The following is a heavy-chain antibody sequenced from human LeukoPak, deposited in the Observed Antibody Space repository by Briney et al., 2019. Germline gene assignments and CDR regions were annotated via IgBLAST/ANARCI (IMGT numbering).Heavy chain of an antibody. V-gene: IGHV5-51*01. Sequence: GESLEISCKGSGYTFITNWIGWVRQMPGKGLEWMGIIYPGDSDTRYSPSFQGQVTISADKSISTAYLQWSSLKASDTAMYYCARQVAQLAKIDYWGQGTLVTVSS. D-gene: IGHD2-2*01. CDR2: IYPGDSDT. CDR3: ARQVAQLAKIDY. CDR1: GYTFITNW. J-gene: IGHJ4*02.